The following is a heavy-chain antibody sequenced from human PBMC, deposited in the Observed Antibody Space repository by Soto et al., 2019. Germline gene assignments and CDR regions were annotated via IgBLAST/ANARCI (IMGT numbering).Heavy chain of an antibody. Sequence: QVQLVESGGGVVQPGRSLRLSCAASGVTFSSYGMHWVSQAPGKGLEWVAVIWYDGSKKYYADSVKGRFTISRDNSKNTLYLQMNSLRAEDTAVYYCARASGWYSWFDPWGQGTLVTVSS. CDR1: GVTFSSYG. CDR2: IWYDGSKK. D-gene: IGHD6-19*01. J-gene: IGHJ5*02. CDR3: ARASGWYSWFDP. V-gene: IGHV3-33*01.